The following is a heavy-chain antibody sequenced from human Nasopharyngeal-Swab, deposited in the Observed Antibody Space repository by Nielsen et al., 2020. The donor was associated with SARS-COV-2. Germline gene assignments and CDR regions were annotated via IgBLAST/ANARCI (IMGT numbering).Heavy chain of an antibody. D-gene: IGHD6-6*01. CDR3: ARVKIESIAARRFDY. J-gene: IGHJ4*02. CDR1: GGSFSDYY. CDR2: IYYSGST. Sequence: SETLSLTCAVYGGSFSDYYWSWIRQPPGKGLEWIGYIYYSGSTYYNPSLKSRVTISVDTSKNQFSLKLSSVTAADTAVYYCARVKIESIAARRFDYWGQGTLVTVSS. V-gene: IGHV4-30-4*01.